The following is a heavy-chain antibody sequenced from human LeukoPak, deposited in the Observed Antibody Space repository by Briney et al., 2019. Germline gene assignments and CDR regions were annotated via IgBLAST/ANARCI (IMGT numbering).Heavy chain of an antibody. Sequence: ASVKVSCKAAGVTFSSYAISWVRQAPGQGLEWMGGIIPIFGTANYAQKFQGRVTITADESTSTAYMELSSLRSEDTAVYYCAREIGIVGTTSRENNWFDPWGQGTLVTVSS. CDR2: IIPIFGTA. J-gene: IGHJ5*02. CDR1: GVTFSSYA. D-gene: IGHD1-26*01. CDR3: AREIGIVGTTSRENNWFDP. V-gene: IGHV1-69*13.